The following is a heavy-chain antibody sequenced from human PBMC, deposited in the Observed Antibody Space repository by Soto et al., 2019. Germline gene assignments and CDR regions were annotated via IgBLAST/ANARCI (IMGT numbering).Heavy chain of an antibody. J-gene: IGHJ4*02. CDR1: GFTFSNYA. D-gene: IGHD3-3*01. Sequence: GGSLRLSCAASGFTFSNYAMSWVRQAPGKGLEWVSGISASGGNTYYADSVKGRFTISRDNSKNTLYLQMNRLRAEDTAVYYCAKDVYRLMEFLPKRLDYWGQGAPVTVSS. CDR2: ISASGGNT. CDR3: AKDVYRLMEFLPKRLDY. V-gene: IGHV3-23*01.